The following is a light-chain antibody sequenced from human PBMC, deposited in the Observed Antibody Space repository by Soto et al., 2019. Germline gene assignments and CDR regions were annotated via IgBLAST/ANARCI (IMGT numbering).Light chain of an antibody. J-gene: IGLJ2*01. Sequence: QSALTQPPSASGSPGQSVTISCTGTSSDVGGYNYVSWYQQHPGKAPKLMIYEASKRPSGVPDRFSGSKSGNTASLTVSGLQAEDEADYYCSSYAVNNTVVFGGGTKLTVL. V-gene: IGLV2-8*01. CDR3: SSYAVNNTVV. CDR1: SSDVGGYNY. CDR2: EAS.